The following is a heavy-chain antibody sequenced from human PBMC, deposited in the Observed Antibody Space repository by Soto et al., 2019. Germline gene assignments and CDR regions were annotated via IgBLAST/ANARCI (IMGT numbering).Heavy chain of an antibody. CDR3: VRDRMWERCLRPHDAFEV. V-gene: IGHV3-48*02. D-gene: IGHD1-26*01. CDR1: GFTLSPYS. Sequence: EEQLVESGGGLVQPGGSLRLSCAASGFTLSPYSMSWVRQAPGKGLEWVSYISATSSPIYYADSVKVRFTISRDNARNSLSLQMNSLRDEDSALYFCVRDRMWERCLRPHDAFEVGGQGTMVTVSS. J-gene: IGHJ3*01. CDR2: ISATSSPI.